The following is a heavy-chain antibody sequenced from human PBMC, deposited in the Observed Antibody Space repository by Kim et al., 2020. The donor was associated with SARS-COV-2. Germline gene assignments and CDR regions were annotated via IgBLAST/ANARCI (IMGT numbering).Heavy chain of an antibody. CDR1: GGSISSSSYY. J-gene: IGHJ4*02. CDR2: IYYSGST. D-gene: IGHD3-16*02. Sequence: SETLSLTCTVSGGSISSSSYYWGWIRQPPGKGLEWIGSIYYSGSTYYNPSLKSRVTISVDTSKNQFSLKLSSVTAADTAVYYCAAPAGRLRLGELSLFFDYWGQGTLVTVSS. V-gene: IGHV4-39*01. CDR3: AAPAGRLRLGELSLFFDY.